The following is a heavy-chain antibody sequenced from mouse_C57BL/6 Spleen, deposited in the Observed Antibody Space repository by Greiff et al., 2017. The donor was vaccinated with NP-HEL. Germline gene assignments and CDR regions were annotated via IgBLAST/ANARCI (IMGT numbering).Heavy chain of an antibody. Sequence: QVQLQQSGPELVKPGASVKISCKASGYTFTDYYINWVKQRPGQGLEWIGWIFPGSGSTYYNEKFKGKATLTVDKSSSTAYMLLSSLTSEYSAVYFCARRGGLITTVYYFDYWGQGTTLTVSS. CDR2: IFPGSGST. D-gene: IGHD1-1*01. J-gene: IGHJ2*01. CDR1: GYTFTDYY. CDR3: ARRGGLITTVYYFDY. V-gene: IGHV1-75*01.